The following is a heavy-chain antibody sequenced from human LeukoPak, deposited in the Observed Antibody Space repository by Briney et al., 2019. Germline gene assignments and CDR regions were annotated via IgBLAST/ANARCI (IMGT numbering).Heavy chain of an antibody. D-gene: IGHD6-13*01. J-gene: IGHJ4*02. V-gene: IGHV1-69*13. CDR1: GGTFSSYA. CDR3: ATGIAAAGYFDY. CDR2: IIPIFGTA. Sequence: ASVKVSCKASGGTFSSYAISWVRQAPGQGLEWMGGIIPIFGTANYAQKFQGGVTITADESTSTAYMELSSLRSEDTAVYYCATGIAAAGYFDYWGQGTLVTVSS.